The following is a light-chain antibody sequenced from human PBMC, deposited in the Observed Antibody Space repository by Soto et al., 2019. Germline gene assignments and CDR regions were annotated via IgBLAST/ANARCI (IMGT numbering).Light chain of an antibody. CDR1: SSSIGSYT. Sequence: QSVLTQPPSASGTPGQRVTISCSGSSSSIGSYTVNWYQQLPGTAPKLLIYGHNQRPSGVPDRLSGSKSGTSASLAISGLQSEDEADYYCAAWDDSLNGRVFGGGTKLTVL. CDR3: AAWDDSLNGRV. J-gene: IGLJ2*01. CDR2: GHN. V-gene: IGLV1-44*01.